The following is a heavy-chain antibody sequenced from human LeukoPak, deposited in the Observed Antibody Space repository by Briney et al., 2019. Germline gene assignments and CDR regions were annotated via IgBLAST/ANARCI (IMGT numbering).Heavy chain of an antibody. D-gene: IGHD6-13*01. CDR2: IYYSGST. Sequence: SETLSLTCTVSGGSISSYYWSWIRQPPGKGLEWIGYIYYSGSTNYNPSLKSRVTISVDTSKNQFSLKLSSVTAADTAVYYCAGDRLGIAAAGTSGMDVWGQGTTVTVSS. CDR1: GGSISSYY. V-gene: IGHV4-59*01. CDR3: AGDRLGIAAAGTSGMDV. J-gene: IGHJ6*02.